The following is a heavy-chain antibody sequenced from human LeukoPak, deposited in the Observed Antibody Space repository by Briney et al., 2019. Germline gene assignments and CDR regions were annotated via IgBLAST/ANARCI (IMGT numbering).Heavy chain of an antibody. Sequence: GGSLRLSCAASGFTFSSYSMNWVRQAPGKGLEWVSSIGTSSSYIYYADSVKGRFTISRDNAKNSLYLQMNSLRAEDTAVYYCARVSGTFGELYWGQGTLVTVSS. CDR2: IGTSSSYI. J-gene: IGHJ4*02. CDR3: ARVSGTFGELY. V-gene: IGHV3-21*01. D-gene: IGHD3-10*01. CDR1: GFTFSSYS.